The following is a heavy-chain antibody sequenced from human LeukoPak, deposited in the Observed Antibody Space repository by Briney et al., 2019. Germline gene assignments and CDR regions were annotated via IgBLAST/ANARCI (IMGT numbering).Heavy chain of an antibody. CDR1: GGSFSGYY. D-gene: IGHD2-2*01. CDR2: INHSGST. J-gene: IGHJ5*02. Sequence: SETLSLTCAVYGGSFSGYYWSWIRQPPGKGLEWIGEINHSGSTNYNPSLKSRVTISVDTSKNQFSLKLSSVTAADTAVYYCAREGSGCSSTSCYADNWFDPWGQGTLVTVSS. CDR3: AREGSGCSSTSCYADNWFDP. V-gene: IGHV4-34*01.